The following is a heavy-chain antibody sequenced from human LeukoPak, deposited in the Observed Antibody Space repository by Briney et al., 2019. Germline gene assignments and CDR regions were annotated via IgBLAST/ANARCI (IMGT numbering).Heavy chain of an antibody. D-gene: IGHD2-15*01. CDR2: ISSSGSTI. J-gene: IGHJ5*02. CDR3: ASQYCSGGSCYSNWFDP. Sequence: GGSLRLSCAASGFNFSSYEMNGVRQAPGKGLEWVSYISSSGSTIFYADSVKGRFTISRAKDNNSLYMQMNSLRAEDTAVYYCASQYCSGGSCYSNWFDPWGQGTLVTVSS. CDR1: GFNFSSYE. V-gene: IGHV3-48*03.